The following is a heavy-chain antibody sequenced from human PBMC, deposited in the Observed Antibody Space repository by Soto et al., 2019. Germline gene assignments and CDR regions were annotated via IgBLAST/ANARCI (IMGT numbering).Heavy chain of an antibody. D-gene: IGHD2-21*02. CDR2: INAGNGNT. J-gene: IGHJ4*02. CDR1: GCTFTSYA. Sequence: QVQLVQSGAEEKKPGASVKFSCKASGCTFTSYAMHWVRQAPGQRLEWMGWINAGNGNTKYSQKFQGRVTITRDTSASTAYMELSSLRSEDTAVYYCARSIVVVTALDYWGQGTLVTVSS. V-gene: IGHV1-3*05. CDR3: ARSIVVVTALDY.